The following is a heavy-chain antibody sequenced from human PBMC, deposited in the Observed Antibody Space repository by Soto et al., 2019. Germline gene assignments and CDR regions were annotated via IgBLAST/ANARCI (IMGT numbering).Heavy chain of an antibody. D-gene: IGHD3-16*02. CDR2: IHDTGRT. Sequence: QVQLQESGPGLVRPSETLSLTCTVSGDSPSTYYWSWIRQPAEERLEWIGRIHDTGRTNYNPSLKSRVTMSVDTSKNQFSLRVNSVTAADTAVYYCARESVSGTYRFDSWGQGTLVTVSS. V-gene: IGHV4-4*07. J-gene: IGHJ4*02. CDR1: GDSPSTYY. CDR3: ARESVSGTYRFDS.